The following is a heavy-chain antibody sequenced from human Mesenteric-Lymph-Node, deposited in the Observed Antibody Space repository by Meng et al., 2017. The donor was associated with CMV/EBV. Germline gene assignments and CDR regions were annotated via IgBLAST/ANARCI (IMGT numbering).Heavy chain of an antibody. Sequence: GGSLRLSCAASGFTFSSYGMHWLRQAPGKGLEWVAFTRYDGSDKYYADSVKGRFTISRDNSKNTLYLQMNSLRAEDTAVYYCAKDVSNGWRVPDFWGQGTLVTVSS. CDR2: TRYDGSDK. J-gene: IGHJ4*02. D-gene: IGHD6-19*01. V-gene: IGHV3-30*02. CDR3: AKDVSNGWRVPDF. CDR1: GFTFSSYG.